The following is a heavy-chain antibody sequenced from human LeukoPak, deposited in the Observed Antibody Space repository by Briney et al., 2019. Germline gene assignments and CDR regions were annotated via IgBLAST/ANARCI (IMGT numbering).Heavy chain of an antibody. J-gene: IGHJ5*02. V-gene: IGHV1-2*02. CDR1: GYTFTDYY. D-gene: IGHD3/OR15-3a*01. CDR2: INPDSGDT. CDR3: ARVIFSTSWFDP. Sequence: ASVTVSCKLSGYTFTDYYLHWVRQAPGQGLEWVGWINPDSGDTNYAQKFRGRVTMTSDTSITTAYMYLSRLRSDDTAVYYCARVIFSTSWFDPWGQGTLVTVSS.